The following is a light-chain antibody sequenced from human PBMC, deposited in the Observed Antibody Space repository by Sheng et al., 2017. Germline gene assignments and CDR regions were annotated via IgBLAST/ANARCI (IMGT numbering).Light chain of an antibody. CDR1: NSDLGSYSL. Sequence: QSALTQPASVSGSPGQSITISCTGTNSDLGSYSLVSWYQQHPGKVPKLMIYEGNKRPSGVSNRFSGSKSDNTASLTISGLQAEDEAGYYCCSYGGTSGIFGGGTKLTVL. J-gene: IGLJ2*01. CDR3: CSYGGTSGI. CDR2: EGN. V-gene: IGLV2-23*01.